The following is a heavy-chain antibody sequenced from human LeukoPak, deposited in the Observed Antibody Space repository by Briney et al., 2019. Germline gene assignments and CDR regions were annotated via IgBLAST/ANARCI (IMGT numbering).Heavy chain of an antibody. J-gene: IGHJ4*02. Sequence: GGSLRLSCAASGFTFRSYWMGWVRQAPGMGLEWVAHIKPDGTETYFVDSVRGRFTISRDNAKNSLYLQMNSLRAEDTALYYCARGDSSGFYWGQGTLVTVSS. CDR1: GFTFRSYW. V-gene: IGHV3-7*03. D-gene: IGHD6-19*01. CDR2: IKPDGTET. CDR3: ARGDSSGFY.